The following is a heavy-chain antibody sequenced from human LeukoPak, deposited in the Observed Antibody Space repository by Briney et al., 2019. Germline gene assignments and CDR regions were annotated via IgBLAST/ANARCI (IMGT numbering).Heavy chain of an antibody. CDR2: ISYDGSNK. CDR1: GFTFSNYG. J-gene: IGHJ3*02. V-gene: IGHV3-30*03. Sequence: GRSLRLSCAASGFTFSNYGMHWVRQAPGKGLEWVAVISYDGSNKYYADSVKGRFTISRDNSKNTLYLQMNSLRAEDTAVYYCARVPYGGNSGAFDIWGQGTMVTVSS. CDR3: ARVPYGGNSGAFDI. D-gene: IGHD4-23*01.